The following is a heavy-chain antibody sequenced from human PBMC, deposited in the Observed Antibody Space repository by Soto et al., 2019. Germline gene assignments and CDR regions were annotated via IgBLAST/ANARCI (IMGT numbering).Heavy chain of an antibody. CDR3: ARVDWGSFDY. CDR2: IFYTGST. D-gene: IGHD3-9*01. V-gene: IGHV4-59*01. Sequence: PSETLSLTCTVSGASLSGYYWAWIRQPPGKGPEWIGNIFYTGSTDYNPSLKSRITMSLDTSRSHFSLKIRSVTTADTAVYYCARVDWGSFDYWGQGTLVTVSS. CDR1: GASLSGYY. J-gene: IGHJ4*02.